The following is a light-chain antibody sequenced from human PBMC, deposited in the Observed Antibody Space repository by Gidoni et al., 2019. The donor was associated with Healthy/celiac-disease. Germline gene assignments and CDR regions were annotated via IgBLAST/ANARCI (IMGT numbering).Light chain of an antibody. J-gene: IGKJ2*01. CDR3: QQYNNWPVGYT. CDR2: GAS. Sequence: EIVMTQSPATLSVSPGERATLSCRASQSVSSNLAWYQQKPGQAPRLLIYGASTRATGIPARFSGSGSGTEFTLTISSLQSEDFAVYYCQQYNNWPVGYTFXQXTKLEIK. CDR1: QSVSSN. V-gene: IGKV3-15*01.